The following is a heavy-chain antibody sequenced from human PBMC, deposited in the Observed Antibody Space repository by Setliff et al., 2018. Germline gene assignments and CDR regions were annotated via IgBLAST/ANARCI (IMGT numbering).Heavy chain of an antibody. CDR2: ISAYNGMT. Sequence: GASVKVSCKASGYSFSESIVSWVRQAPGLGLEWMGWISAYNGMTHSAQNFQGRVSLTTDESTNTAYLELRGLRSDDTAVYYCMRLVRFCSRTVCQRTSGDEAWGQGTLVTVSS. CDR3: MRLVRFCSRTVCQRTSGDEA. J-gene: IGHJ5*02. V-gene: IGHV1-18*01. CDR1: GYSFSESI. D-gene: IGHD3-3*01.